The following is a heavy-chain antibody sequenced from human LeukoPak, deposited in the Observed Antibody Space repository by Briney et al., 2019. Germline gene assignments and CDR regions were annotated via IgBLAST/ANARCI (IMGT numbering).Heavy chain of an antibody. V-gene: IGHV1-18*01. J-gene: IGHJ6*02. CDR1: GYTFTSYG. Sequence: RASVKVSCKASGYTFTSYGITWVRQAPGQGLEWMGWISAYNGNTNYAQKFQGRVTMTEDTSTDTAYMELSSLRSEDTAVYYCATRKIGTDYYYGMDVWGQGTTVTVSS. CDR2: ISAYNGNT. CDR3: ATRKIGTDYYYGMDV.